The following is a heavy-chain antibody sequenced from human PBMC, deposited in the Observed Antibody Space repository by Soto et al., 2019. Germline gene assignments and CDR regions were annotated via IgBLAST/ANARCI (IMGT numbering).Heavy chain of an antibody. CDR1: GFTFSSYS. CDR3: ARDVVAYSSSEDY. Sequence: GGSLRLSCAASGFTFSSYSMNWVRQAPGKGLEWVSSISSSSSYIYYADSVKGRFTISRDNAKNSLYLQMNSLRAEDTAVYYCARDVVAYSSSEDYWGQGTLVTVSS. J-gene: IGHJ4*02. CDR2: ISSSSSYI. V-gene: IGHV3-21*01. D-gene: IGHD6-6*01.